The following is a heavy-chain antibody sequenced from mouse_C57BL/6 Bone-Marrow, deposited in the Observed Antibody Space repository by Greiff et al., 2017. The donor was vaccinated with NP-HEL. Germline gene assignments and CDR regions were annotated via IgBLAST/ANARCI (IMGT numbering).Heavy chain of an antibody. CDR1: GFTFSDYG. Sequence: VQLQQSGGGLVKPGGSLKLSCAASGFTFSDYGMHWVRQAPEKGLEWVAYISSGSSTIYYADTVKGRFTISRDNAKNTLFLQMTSLRSEDTAMYYCARRDGYYDAMDYWGQGTSVTVSS. CDR2: ISSGSSTI. CDR3: ARRDGYYDAMDY. J-gene: IGHJ4*01. D-gene: IGHD2-3*01. V-gene: IGHV5-17*01.